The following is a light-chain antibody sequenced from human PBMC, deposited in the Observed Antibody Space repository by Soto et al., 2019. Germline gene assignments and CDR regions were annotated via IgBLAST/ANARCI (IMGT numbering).Light chain of an antibody. CDR2: DAS. V-gene: IGKV1-5*01. CDR3: QQYNTYWET. CDR1: QSISSW. J-gene: IGKJ1*01. Sequence: DIQMTQSPSTLSASVCDRVTITCRASQSISSWLAWYQQKPGKAPKLLIYDASSLESGVPSRFSGSASGTEFTLTISSRQPADFATYYCQQYNTYWETFGQGTKVDIK.